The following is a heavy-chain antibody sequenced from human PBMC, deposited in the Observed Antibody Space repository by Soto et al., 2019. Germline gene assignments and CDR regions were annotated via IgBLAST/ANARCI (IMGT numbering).Heavy chain of an antibody. V-gene: IGHV1-18*01. CDR1: GYTFTSHG. J-gene: IGHJ6*03. CDR3: ARMVRGSTVGYYYYMGV. D-gene: IGHD3-10*01. CDR2: ISPYNGDT. Sequence: QVPLVQSGAEVKKPGASVKVSCKTSGYTFTSHGISWVRQAPGQGLEWMGWISPYNGDTNYAQKRQGRVSVTTDSSTRTAYMELRSLRSEDTAVYYCARMVRGSTVGYYYYMGVWGKGTTVTVSS.